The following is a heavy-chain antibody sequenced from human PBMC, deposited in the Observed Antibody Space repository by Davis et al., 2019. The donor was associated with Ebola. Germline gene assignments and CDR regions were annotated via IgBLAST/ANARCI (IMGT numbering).Heavy chain of an antibody. V-gene: IGHV4-34*01. CDR3: ARVGVTMVRGVKGRLNWFDP. J-gene: IGHJ5*02. D-gene: IGHD3-10*01. Sequence: SETLSLTCAVYGGSFSGYYWSWIRQPPGKGLEWIGEINHSGSTNYNPSLKSRVTISVDTSKNQFSPKLSSVTAADTAVYYCARVGVTMVRGVKGRLNWFDPWGQGTLVTVSS. CDR2: INHSGST. CDR1: GGSFSGYY.